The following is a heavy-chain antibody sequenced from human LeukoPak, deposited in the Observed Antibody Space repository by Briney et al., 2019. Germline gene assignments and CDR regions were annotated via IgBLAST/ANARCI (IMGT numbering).Heavy chain of an antibody. Sequence: PGGSLRLSCAASGFTFSSYSMNWVRQAPGKGLEWVSSISGSSSYIYYADSVRGRFTISRDIAENSLYLQMNSLRAEDTAVYYCARGQLWSQGYYYYYMDVWGKGTTVTISS. CDR2: ISGSSSYI. D-gene: IGHD5-18*01. CDR1: GFTFSSYS. J-gene: IGHJ6*03. V-gene: IGHV3-21*01. CDR3: ARGQLWSQGYYYYYMDV.